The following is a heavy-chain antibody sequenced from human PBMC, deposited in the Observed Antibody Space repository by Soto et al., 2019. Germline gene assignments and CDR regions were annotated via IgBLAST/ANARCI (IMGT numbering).Heavy chain of an antibody. Sequence: GGSLRLSCAVSGLTFSNFWMHWVRQAPGKGLVWVSRVTGDGTTTYYADSVRGRFTISRDNSKNTIFLHMDSLRAEDTAVYYCAKDRNYPRDQFHYWGQGTLVTVSS. CDR3: AKDRNYPRDQFHY. D-gene: IGHD1-7*01. CDR1: GLTFSNFW. J-gene: IGHJ4*02. V-gene: IGHV3-74*01. CDR2: VTGDGTTT.